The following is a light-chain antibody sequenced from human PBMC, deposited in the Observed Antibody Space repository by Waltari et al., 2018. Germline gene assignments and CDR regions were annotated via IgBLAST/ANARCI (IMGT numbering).Light chain of an antibody. CDR3: MQGLQTPT. CDR1: QSLLQSKGFKY. V-gene: IGKV2-28*01. CDR2: LGS. Sequence: DIVMTQSPLSLAVTPGEPASISCRSSQSLLQSKGFKYLDWYLQKPGQSPQLLIYLGSNRASGVPDRFSGSGSGTDFTLKISRVEAEDVGSYFCMQGLQTPTFGQGTRLEIK. J-gene: IGKJ5*01.